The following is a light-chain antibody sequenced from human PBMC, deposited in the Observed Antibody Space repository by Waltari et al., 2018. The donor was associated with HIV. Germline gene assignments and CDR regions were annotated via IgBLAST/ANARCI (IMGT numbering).Light chain of an antibody. CDR1: TSDVGRHNY. CDR2: EVN. CDR3: SSFGGNNPYLV. V-gene: IGLV2-8*01. J-gene: IGLJ3*02. Sequence: QSALTQTPSTSGSPGPSVITSCPGTTSDVGRHNYVCWYQQHPGRAPKLMSYEVNKRRPGVPDRFSGSKSGNTASLTVSGLQAEDEANYYCSSFGGNNPYLVFGGGTTLTVL.